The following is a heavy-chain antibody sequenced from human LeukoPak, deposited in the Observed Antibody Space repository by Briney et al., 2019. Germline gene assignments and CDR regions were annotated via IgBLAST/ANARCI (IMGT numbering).Heavy chain of an antibody. CDR1: GGSISSGGYY. V-gene: IGHV4-31*03. D-gene: IGHD6-19*01. CDR2: IYYSGST. Sequence: PSQTLSLTCTVSGGSISSGGYYWSWIRQHPGKGLERIGYIYYSGSTYYNPSLKSRVTISVDTSKNQFSLKLSSVTAADTAVYYCARDSSSGTSFDYWGQGTLVTVSS. CDR3: ARDSSSGTSFDY. J-gene: IGHJ4*02.